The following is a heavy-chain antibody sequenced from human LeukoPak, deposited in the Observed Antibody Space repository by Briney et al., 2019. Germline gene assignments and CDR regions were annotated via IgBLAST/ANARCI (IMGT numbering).Heavy chain of an antibody. V-gene: IGHV4-34*01. D-gene: IGHD2-21*02. Sequence: SETLSLTCAVYGGSFSGYYWRWIRQPPGKGLEWIEEINHSGSTNYNPSLKSRVTISVDTSKNQFSLKLSSVTAADTAVYYRARDKRLAYCGGDCAPPPPYYYYGMDVWGQGTTVTVSS. J-gene: IGHJ6*02. CDR2: INHSGST. CDR3: ARDKRLAYCGGDCAPPPPYYYYGMDV. CDR1: GGSFSGYY.